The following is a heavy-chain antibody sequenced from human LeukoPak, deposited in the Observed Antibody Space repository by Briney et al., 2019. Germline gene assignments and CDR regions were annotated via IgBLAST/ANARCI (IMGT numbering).Heavy chain of an antibody. D-gene: IGHD1-26*01. CDR2: IYYSGST. CDR1: GGSISSYY. CDR3: AREQVGATMGFDP. Sequence: SSETLSLTCTVSGGSISSYYWSWIRQPPGKGLEWIGYIYYSGSTNYNPSLKSRVTISVDTSKNQFSLKLSSVTAADTAVYYCAREQVGATMGFDPWGQGTLVTVSS. V-gene: IGHV4-59*12. J-gene: IGHJ5*02.